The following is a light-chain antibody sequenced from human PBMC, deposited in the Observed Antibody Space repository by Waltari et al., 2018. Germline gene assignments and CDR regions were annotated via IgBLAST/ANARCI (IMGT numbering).Light chain of an antibody. CDR2: EVI. V-gene: IGLV2-23*02. J-gene: IGLJ2*01. CDR1: SSDVGSYNL. CDR3: CSYVGGSSLI. Sequence: QSALAQPASVSGSTGQSITISCTGTSSDVGSYNLVSWYQQHPGKVPKLLIYEVIKRPSGGSNRFSGSKSVNTASLTISGLQAEDEADYYCCSYVGGSSLIFGGGTKLTVL.